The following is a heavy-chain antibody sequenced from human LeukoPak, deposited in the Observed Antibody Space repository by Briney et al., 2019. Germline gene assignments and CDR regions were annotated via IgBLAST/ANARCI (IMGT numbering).Heavy chain of an antibody. CDR1: GFTFSSYS. V-gene: IGHV3-48*01. D-gene: IGHD2/OR15-2a*01. CDR3: ARHPFSTPFDY. Sequence: GGSLRLSCAASGFTFSSYSLNWVRQAPGKGLEWISYIIPSSTSIYYADSVKGRFTISRDNAKNFLYLQLNSLRAEDTAVYYCARHPFSTPFDYWGPGTLVTVSS. J-gene: IGHJ4*02. CDR2: IIPSSTSI.